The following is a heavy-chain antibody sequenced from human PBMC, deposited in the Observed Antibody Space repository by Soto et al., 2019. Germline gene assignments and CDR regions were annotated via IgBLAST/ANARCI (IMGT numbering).Heavy chain of an antibody. J-gene: IGHJ2*01. V-gene: IGHV3-23*01. CDR3: TKSDGCGGGACYTGTYYYFDV. D-gene: IGHD3-16*02. CDR1: GFPSSTYA. Sequence: DVHLLESGGGLVEPGGSLTLSCAASGFPSSTYALNWVRQAPGKGPEWVSTISESGHHTHYADSVKGRFTISRDKYKNTLSLQMNSLRFDDTAIYYCTKSDGCGGGACYTGTYYYFDVWGRGTLVTVSS. CDR2: ISESGHHT.